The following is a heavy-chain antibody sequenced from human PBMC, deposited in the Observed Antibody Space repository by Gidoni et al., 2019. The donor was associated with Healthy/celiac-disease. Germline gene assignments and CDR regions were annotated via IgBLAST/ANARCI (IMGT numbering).Heavy chain of an antibody. D-gene: IGHD6-13*01. Sequence: QVTLKESGPVLVKPTDTLTLTCTVSGFSLSNARMGVSWIRQPPGKALEWLAHIFSNDEKSYSTSLKSRLTISKDTSKSQVVLTMTNMDPVDTATYYCARIPSYSSSWYDYYYYGMDVWGQGTTVTVSS. CDR2: IFSNDEK. CDR3: ARIPSYSSSWYDYYYYGMDV. J-gene: IGHJ6*02. CDR1: GFSLSNARMG. V-gene: IGHV2-26*01.